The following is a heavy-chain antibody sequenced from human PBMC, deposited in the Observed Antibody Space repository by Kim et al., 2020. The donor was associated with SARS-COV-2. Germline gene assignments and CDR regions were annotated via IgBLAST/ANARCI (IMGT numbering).Heavy chain of an antibody. CDR1: GFLFTSYR. D-gene: IGHD3-10*01. V-gene: IGHV3-74*01. Sequence: GGSLRLSCEASGFLFTSYRIHWVRQAPGKGLVWVSRSNTDGRDTIYADSVKGRFTVSRDNVKNTVYLQMNSLRAEDTSVYYCVRDAGSYEGYFDYWGQGTLVTVSS. CDR2: SNTDGRDT. J-gene: IGHJ4*02. CDR3: VRDAGSYEGYFDY.